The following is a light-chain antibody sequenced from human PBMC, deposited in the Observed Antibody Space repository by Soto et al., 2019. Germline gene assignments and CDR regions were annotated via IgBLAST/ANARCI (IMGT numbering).Light chain of an antibody. V-gene: IGKV3-20*01. CDR1: QSIGTNY. CDR2: AAS. CDR3: QQYSSTPRT. Sequence: ENRLTQSPGTLSLSPGERATLSCRASQSIGTNYVAWFQQKPGQAPTRLIYAASRRATGIPDRFSGSGSGTEFTLTISRLEPEDFAVYFCQQYSSTPRTFGQGTKVEFK. J-gene: IGKJ1*01.